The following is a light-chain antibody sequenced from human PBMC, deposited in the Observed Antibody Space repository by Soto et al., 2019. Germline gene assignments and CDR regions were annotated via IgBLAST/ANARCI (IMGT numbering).Light chain of an antibody. CDR2: DVS. Sequence: QSALTQPPSVSGSPGQSITISCTGTSSDVGGSNHVSWYQQHPGKAPKLMIFDVSTRPSGVSNRFSGSKSGNTASLTISGLQAEDEADYYCSSYATSSTLVLFGGGTKVTVL. CDR1: SSDVGGSNH. CDR3: SSYATSSTLVL. V-gene: IGLV2-14*01. J-gene: IGLJ3*02.